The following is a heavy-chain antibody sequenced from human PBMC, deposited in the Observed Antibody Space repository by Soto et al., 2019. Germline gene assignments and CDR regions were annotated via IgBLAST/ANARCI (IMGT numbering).Heavy chain of an antibody. J-gene: IGHJ6*01. V-gene: IGHV5-51*01. CDR1: GYSFTSYW. Sequence: PGASLKISCKGSGYSFTSYWIGWVRQMPGKGLEWMGIIYPGDSDTRYSPSFQGQVTISADKSISTAYLQWSSLKASDTAMYYCPAPNLAARRPCYYYCGMDGRRRVTRV. CDR3: PAPNLAARRPCYYYCGMDG. D-gene: IGHD6-6*01. CDR2: IYPGDSDT.